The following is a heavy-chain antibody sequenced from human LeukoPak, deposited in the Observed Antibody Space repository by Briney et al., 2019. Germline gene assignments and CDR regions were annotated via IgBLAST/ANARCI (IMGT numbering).Heavy chain of an antibody. CDR2: INTNTGNP. J-gene: IGHJ4*02. Sequence: ASVKVSCKASGYTFISYSMNWVRQAPGQGLEWMGWINTNTGNPTYAQGFTGRFIFSLDTSVSTAYLQISSLRAEDTAVYYCARVRVGATDYFDYWGQGTLVTVSS. V-gene: IGHV7-4-1*02. D-gene: IGHD1-26*01. CDR3: ARVRVGATDYFDY. CDR1: GYTFISYS.